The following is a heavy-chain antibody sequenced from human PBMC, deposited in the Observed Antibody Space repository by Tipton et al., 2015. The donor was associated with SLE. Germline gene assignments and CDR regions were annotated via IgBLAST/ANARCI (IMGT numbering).Heavy chain of an antibody. CDR2: IYSSGST. CDR1: GGSISGYY. Sequence: TLSLTCTVSGGSISGYYWSWIRQPAGKGLEWIGRIYSSGSTIYNPSLKSRLTLSLDMSNNQFSLRVRSVTAADTAVYYCARGGGSYYEYWGQGRLVTVSS. D-gene: IGHD1-26*01. CDR3: ARGGGSYYEY. V-gene: IGHV4-4*07. J-gene: IGHJ4*02.